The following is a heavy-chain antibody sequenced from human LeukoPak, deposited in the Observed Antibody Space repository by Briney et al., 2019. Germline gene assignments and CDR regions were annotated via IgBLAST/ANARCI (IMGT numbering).Heavy chain of an antibody. V-gene: IGHV1-46*04. D-gene: IGHD3-22*01. CDR2: INPSGGST. CDR1: GYTFTTYY. CDR3: ARGHVSRRYYDSTDYLDWFDP. J-gene: IGHJ5*02. Sequence: GASGKGSCKASGYTFTTYYINWVRQGPGQRLEWMGIINPSGGSTSYAKKLQGRVTMTRDTSTSTVYMEMSSLRSEDTAVYYCARGHVSRRYYDSTDYLDWFDPWGQGTLVTVSS.